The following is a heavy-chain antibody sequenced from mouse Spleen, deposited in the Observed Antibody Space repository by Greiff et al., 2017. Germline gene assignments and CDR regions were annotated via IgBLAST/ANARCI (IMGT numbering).Heavy chain of an antibody. CDR1: GFTFSSYA. J-gene: IGHJ3*01. Sequence: EVKVVESGGGLVKPGGSLKLSCAASGFTFSSYAMSWVRQTPEKRLEWVATISSGGSYTYYPDSVKGRFTISRDNAKNTLYLQMSSLRSEDTAMYYCASEEATMITTGFAYWGQGTLVTVSA. V-gene: IGHV5-9-1*01. CDR3: ASEEATMITTGFAY. CDR2: ISSGGSYT. D-gene: IGHD2-4*01.